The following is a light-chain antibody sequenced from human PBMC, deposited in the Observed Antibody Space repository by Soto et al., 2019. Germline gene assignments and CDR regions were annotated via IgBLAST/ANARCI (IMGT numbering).Light chain of an antibody. CDR2: DTS. CDR1: QSVSSY. V-gene: IGKV3-11*01. Sequence: EIVLTQSPATLSLSPGARATLSCRASQSVSSYLAWYQQKPGQAPRLLIYDTSNRATGIPARFSGSGSGTDFTLTISSLEPEDFAVYYCLQRSNWPRTFGPGTKVDI. J-gene: IGKJ3*01. CDR3: LQRSNWPRT.